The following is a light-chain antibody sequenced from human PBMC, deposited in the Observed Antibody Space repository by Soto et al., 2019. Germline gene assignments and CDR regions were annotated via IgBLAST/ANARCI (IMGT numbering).Light chain of an antibody. V-gene: IGLV2-14*01. CDR3: SSYTSSRTLDV. Sequence: QSALTQPASVSGSPGQSITISCTGTSSDVGGYNYVSWYQQHPGKAPKLMIYEVSNRPSGVSHRFSGSKTGNTASLTISGLQADDEADYYCSSYTSSRTLDVFGTGTKLTVL. CDR1: SSDVGGYNY. CDR2: EVS. J-gene: IGLJ1*01.